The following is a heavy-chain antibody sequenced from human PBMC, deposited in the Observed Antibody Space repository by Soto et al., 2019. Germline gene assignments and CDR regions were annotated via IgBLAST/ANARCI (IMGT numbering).Heavy chain of an antibody. D-gene: IGHD2-15*01. CDR2: INHSGST. J-gene: IGHJ6*03. CDR3: AGDYCSGGSCYVDYYYYYMDV. V-gene: IGHV4-34*01. CDR1: GGSFSGYY. Sequence: SETLSLTCAVYGGSFSGYYWSWIRQPPGKGLEWIGEINHSGSTNYNPSLKSRVTISVDTSKNQFSLKLSSVTAADTAVYYCAGDYCSGGSCYVDYYYYYMDVWGKGTTVTVSS.